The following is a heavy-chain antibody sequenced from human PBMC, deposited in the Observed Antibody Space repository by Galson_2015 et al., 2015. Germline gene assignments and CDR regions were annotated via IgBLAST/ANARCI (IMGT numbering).Heavy chain of an antibody. Sequence: SVKVSCKASGYTFTSYGISWVRQAPGQGLEWMGWISAYNGNTNYAQELQGRVTMTTDTSTSTAYMELRSLRSDDTAVYYCARAGITIFGVVIIEGNYFDYWGQGTLVTVSS. D-gene: IGHD3-3*01. CDR1: GYTFTSYG. CDR2: ISAYNGNT. CDR3: ARAGITIFGVVIIEGNYFDY. V-gene: IGHV1-18*01. J-gene: IGHJ4*02.